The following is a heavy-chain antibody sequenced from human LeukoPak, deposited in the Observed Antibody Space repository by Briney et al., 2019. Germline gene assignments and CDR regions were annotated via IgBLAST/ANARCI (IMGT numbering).Heavy chain of an antibody. CDR2: IYYSGST. J-gene: IGHJ4*02. CDR3: ARTATVVTYFGY. CDR1: GGSISPYW. V-gene: IGHV4-59*01. Sequence: TSETLSLTCTVSGGSISPYWWSWIRQPPGKALEWIGYIYYSGSTNYNPSLKSRVTISVDTSKNQFSLKLSSVTAADTAVYYCARTATVVTYFGYWGQGTLVTVSS. D-gene: IGHD4-23*01.